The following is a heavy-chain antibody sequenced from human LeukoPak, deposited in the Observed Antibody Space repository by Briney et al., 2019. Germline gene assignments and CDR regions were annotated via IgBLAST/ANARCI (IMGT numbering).Heavy chain of an antibody. CDR1: GGSISSYY. V-gene: IGHV4-59*01. J-gene: IGHJ4*02. Sequence: SETLSLTCTVSGGSISSYYWSWIRQPPGKGLEWIGYIYYSGSTNYNPSLKSRVTISVDTSKNQFSLKLSSVTAADTAVYYCARVLTVPTRHFDYWGQGTLVTVSS. D-gene: IGHD4-17*01. CDR2: IYYSGST. CDR3: ARVLTVPTRHFDY.